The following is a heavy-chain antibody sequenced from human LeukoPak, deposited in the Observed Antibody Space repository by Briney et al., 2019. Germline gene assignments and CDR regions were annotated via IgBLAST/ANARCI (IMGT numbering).Heavy chain of an antibody. D-gene: IGHD2-15*01. CDR2: ISAYNGNT. V-gene: IGHV1-18*01. J-gene: IGHJ5*02. CDR3: ARFRSGYCSGGSCSGWFDP. Sequence: ASVEVSCKASGYTFTSYGISWVRQAPGQGLEWMGWISAYNGNTNYAQKLQGRVTMTTDTSTSTAYMELRSLRSDDTAVYYCARFRSGYCSGGSCSGWFDPWGQGTLVTVSS. CDR1: GYTFTSYG.